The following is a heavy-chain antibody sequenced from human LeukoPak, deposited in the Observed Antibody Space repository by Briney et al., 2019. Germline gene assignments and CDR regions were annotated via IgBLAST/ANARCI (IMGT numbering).Heavy chain of an antibody. Sequence: GGSLRLSCAASGFTFSSYAMSWVRQAPGKGLEWVSAISTSGGSTYYADSVKGRFTISRDNSKNTLYLQMNSLRAEDTAVYYCAKASSGWTELDYWGQGTLVTVSS. CDR3: AKASSGWTELDY. J-gene: IGHJ4*02. V-gene: IGHV3-23*01. CDR2: ISTSGGST. CDR1: GFTFSSYA. D-gene: IGHD6-19*01.